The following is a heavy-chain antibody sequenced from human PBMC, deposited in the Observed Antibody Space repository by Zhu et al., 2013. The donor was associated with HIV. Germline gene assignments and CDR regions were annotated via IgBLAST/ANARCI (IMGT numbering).Heavy chain of an antibody. J-gene: IGHJ3*02. D-gene: IGHD3-22*01. CDR1: GYTFTSYD. CDR2: MNPNSGNT. Sequence: QVQLVQSGAEVKKPGASVKVSCKASGYTFTSYDINWVRQATGQGLEWMGWMNPNSGNTGYAQKFQGRVTMTRNTSISTAYMELSSLRSEDTAVYYCARDGRGSYYYDSSDSDAFDIWGRRDNGHRLF. CDR3: ARDGRGSYYYDSSDSDAFDI. V-gene: IGHV1-8*01.